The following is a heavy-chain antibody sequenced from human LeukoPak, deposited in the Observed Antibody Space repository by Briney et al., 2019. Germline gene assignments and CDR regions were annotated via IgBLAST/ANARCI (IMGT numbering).Heavy chain of an antibody. V-gene: IGHV1-2*02. CDR1: GYTFTGYY. CDR3: ARISSSFPRGSPIDC. D-gene: IGHD6-13*01. CDR2: INPNSGGT. Sequence: ASVKVSCKASGYTFTGYYMHWVRQAPGQGLEWMGWINPNSGGTNYAQKFQGRVTMTRDTSISTAYMELSRLRSDDTAVYYCARISSSFPRGSPIDCWGQGTLVTVSS. J-gene: IGHJ4*02.